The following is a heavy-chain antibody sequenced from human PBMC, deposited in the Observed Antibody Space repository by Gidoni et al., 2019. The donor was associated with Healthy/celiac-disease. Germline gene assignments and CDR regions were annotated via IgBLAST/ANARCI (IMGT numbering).Heavy chain of an antibody. CDR1: GFTVSNAW. CDR2: IKSKTDGGTT. Sequence: EVQLVESGGGLVKPGGSLRRSCAAAGFTVSNAWMSWVRQAPGKGLEWVGRIKSKTDGGTTDYAAPVKVRFTISRDDSKTTLYLQMNSLKTEDTAVYYCTTVPFTYYYDSRDAFDIWGQGTMVTVSS. D-gene: IGHD3-22*01. V-gene: IGHV3-15*01. J-gene: IGHJ3*02. CDR3: TTVPFTYYYDSRDAFDI.